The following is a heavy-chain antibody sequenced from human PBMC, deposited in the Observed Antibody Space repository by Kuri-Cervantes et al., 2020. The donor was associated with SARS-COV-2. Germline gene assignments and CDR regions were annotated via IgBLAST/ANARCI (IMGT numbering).Heavy chain of an antibody. CDR2: IYHSGST. V-gene: IGHV4-38-2*02. Sequence: WESLRLTCTVSGYSISSGYYWGWIRQPPGKGLEWMGSIYHSGSTYYNPSLKSRVTISVDTSKNQFSLKLSSVAAADTAVYYCARHVGYCSSTSCRQGIWFDPWGQGTLVTVSS. D-gene: IGHD2-2*01. CDR3: ARHVGYCSSTSCRQGIWFDP. CDR1: GYSISSGYY. J-gene: IGHJ5*02.